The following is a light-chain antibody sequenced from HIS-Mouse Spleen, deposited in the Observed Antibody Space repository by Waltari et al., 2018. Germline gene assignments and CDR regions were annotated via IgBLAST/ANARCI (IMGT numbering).Light chain of an antibody. J-gene: IGLJ1*01. Sequence: QSALTQPPSVSGSPGQSVTISCTGTSSDVGSYHRVSWDQQPPGTAPKLMIYEVSNRPSGVPDRFSGSKSGNTASLTISGLQAEDEADYYCSSYTSSSTVFGTGTKVTVL. CDR1: SSDVGSYHR. CDR3: SSYTSSSTV. V-gene: IGLV2-18*02. CDR2: EVS.